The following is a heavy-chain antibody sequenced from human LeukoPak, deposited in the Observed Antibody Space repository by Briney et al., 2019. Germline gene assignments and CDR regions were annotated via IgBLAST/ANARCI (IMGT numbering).Heavy chain of an antibody. D-gene: IGHD2-2*01. Sequence: GASVKVSCKASGGTFSSYAISWVRQAPGQGLEWMGRITPIFGTANYAQKFQGRVTITTDESTSTAYMELSSLRSEDTAVYYCARSSLHCSSTSCPQRAEYFQHWGQGTLVTVSS. CDR3: ARSSLHCSSTSCPQRAEYFQH. V-gene: IGHV1-69*05. CDR2: ITPIFGTA. CDR1: GGTFSSYA. J-gene: IGHJ1*01.